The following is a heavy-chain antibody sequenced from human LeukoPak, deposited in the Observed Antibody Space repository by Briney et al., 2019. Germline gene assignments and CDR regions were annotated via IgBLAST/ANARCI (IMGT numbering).Heavy chain of an antibody. V-gene: IGHV3-72*01. CDR3: VALLRGIGY. D-gene: IGHD3-10*01. Sequence: GGSLRLSCAVSGFTFSDHYMDWVRQAPGKGLEWIGRSRNEGHSYSTDFAASVRGRASLSRDHSRNSLYLQINSLRTDDTAVYYCVALLRGIGYWDLGTLVTVSS. CDR2: SRNEGHSYST. CDR1: GFTFSDHY. J-gene: IGHJ4*02.